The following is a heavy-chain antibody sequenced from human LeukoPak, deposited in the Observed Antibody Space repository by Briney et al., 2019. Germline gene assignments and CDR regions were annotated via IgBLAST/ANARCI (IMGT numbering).Heavy chain of an antibody. J-gene: IGHJ6*02. V-gene: IGHV1-8*01. Sequence: RRASAKVSCKASGYTFTSYDINWVRQATGQGLEWMGWMNPNSGNTGYAQKFQGRVTMTRNTSISTAYMELSSLRSEDTAVYYCARSMYYYDSSGYYYVKYYGMDAWGQGTAVTVSS. CDR1: GYTFTSYD. D-gene: IGHD3-22*01. CDR2: MNPNSGNT. CDR3: ARSMYYYDSSGYYYVKYYGMDA.